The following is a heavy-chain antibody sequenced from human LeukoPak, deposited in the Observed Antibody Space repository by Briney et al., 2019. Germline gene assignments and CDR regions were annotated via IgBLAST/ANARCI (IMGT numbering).Heavy chain of an antibody. CDR2: IYFSGRT. D-gene: IGHD4-17*01. CDR1: GGSISSSSYY. V-gene: IGHV4-39*07. CDR3: ARIFLTTIDY. J-gene: IGHJ4*02. Sequence: PSETLSLTCTVSGGSISSSSYYWGWIRQPPGKGLEWIGSIYFSGRTYHNPSLKSRVTISVDTSKNQFSLKLSSVTAADTAIYYCARIFLTTIDYWGQGTLVTVSS.